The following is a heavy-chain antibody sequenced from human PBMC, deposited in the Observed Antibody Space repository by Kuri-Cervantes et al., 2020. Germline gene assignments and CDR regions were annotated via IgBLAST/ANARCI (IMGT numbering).Heavy chain of an antibody. J-gene: IGHJ4*02. CDR2: ISYDGSNK. CDR3: ARGGASTEGHSSSWYRRGYFDY. CDR1: GFTFSSYA. V-gene: IGHV3-30-3*01. D-gene: IGHD6-13*01. Sequence: GGSLRLSCAASGFTFSSYAMHWVRQAPGKGLEWVAVISYDGSNKYYADSVKGRFTISRDNSKNTLYLQMNSLRAEDTAVYYCARGGASTEGHSSSWYRRGYFDYWGQGTLVTVSS.